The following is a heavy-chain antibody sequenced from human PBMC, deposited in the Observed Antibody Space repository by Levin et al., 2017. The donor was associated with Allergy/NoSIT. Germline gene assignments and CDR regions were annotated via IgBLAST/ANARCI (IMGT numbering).Heavy chain of an antibody. CDR3: ARDRVVPDEKAFYYYGMDV. CDR1: GGSVSSVSSC. CDR2: IYNSGSA. D-gene: IGHD2-2*01. J-gene: IGHJ6*02. V-gene: IGHV4-61*01. Sequence: SETLSLTCTVSGGSVSSVSSCWSWIRQPPGKGLEWIGYIYNSGSAKHNPSLKSRATISVDTSKNQLSLKLTSVTAADTAVYYCARDRVVPDEKAFYYYGMDVWGQGTTVTVSS.